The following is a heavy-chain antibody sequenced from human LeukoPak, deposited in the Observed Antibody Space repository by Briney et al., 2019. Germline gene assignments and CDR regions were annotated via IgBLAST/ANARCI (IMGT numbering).Heavy chain of an antibody. V-gene: IGHV3-7*01. CDR1: GLTFSSSW. D-gene: IGHD5-18*01. CDR2: INPDGNKK. J-gene: IGHJ4*02. CDR3: ARDLAYSRLDY. Sequence: GGSLRLSCAVSGLTFSSSWMDWVRQAPGEGLEWVASINPDGNKKYSADSVKGRFTISRDNTENSLYLQMSSLRAEDTAFYYCARDLAYSRLDYWGQGMLVTVSS.